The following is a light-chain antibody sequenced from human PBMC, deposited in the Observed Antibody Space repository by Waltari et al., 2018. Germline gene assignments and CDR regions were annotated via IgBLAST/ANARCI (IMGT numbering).Light chain of an antibody. CDR2: DVN. CDR3: CSFTRSSTWV. Sequence: QSALTQPSSVSGSPGQSITISCTGSSSDVGGYNYLSWYQQHPGKAPKLMIFDVNNRASGVSNRFSGSTSGNTASLTITGLQVDDEAEYYCCSFTRSSTWVFGGGTKLTVL. CDR1: SSDVGGYNY. J-gene: IGLJ3*02. V-gene: IGLV2-14*03.